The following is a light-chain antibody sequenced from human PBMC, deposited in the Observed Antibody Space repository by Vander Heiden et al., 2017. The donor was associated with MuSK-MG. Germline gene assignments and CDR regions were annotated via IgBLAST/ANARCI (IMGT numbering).Light chain of an antibody. CDR1: TSDVGGFNY. J-gene: IGLJ2*01. V-gene: IGLV2-11*01. CDR2: DVS. CDR3: CSYAGTYTGV. Sequence: QSALTQPRSVSGSPGQSVTISCTGTTSDVGGFNYVSWYQLHPGKAPKLMIYDVSKRPAGAPDRFSGSKSGNTASLTISGRQAEDEADYYCCSYAGTYTGVFGGGTKLTVL.